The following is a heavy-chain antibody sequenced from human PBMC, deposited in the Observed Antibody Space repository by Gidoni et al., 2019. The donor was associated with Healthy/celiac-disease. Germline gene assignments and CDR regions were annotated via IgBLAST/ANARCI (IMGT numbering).Heavy chain of an antibody. CDR2: ISSSSSTI. Sequence: EVQLVESGGGLVQPGGSLRLACADSGFTFSSYSMNWVRQAPGKGLEWVSDISSSSSTIYYADSVKGRFTISRDNAKNSLYLQMNSLRDEDTAVYYCARDGDYDILTGYSYFDYWGQGTLVTVSS. D-gene: IGHD3-9*01. CDR3: ARDGDYDILTGYSYFDY. V-gene: IGHV3-48*02. CDR1: GFTFSSYS. J-gene: IGHJ4*02.